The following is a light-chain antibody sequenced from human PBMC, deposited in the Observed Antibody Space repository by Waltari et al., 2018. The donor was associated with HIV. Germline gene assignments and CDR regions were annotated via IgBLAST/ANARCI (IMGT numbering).Light chain of an antibody. J-gene: IGLJ2*01. V-gene: IGLV3-21*02. CDR2: DDR. CDR3: QVWDSSANGV. Sequence: SYVLTQPPSVSVAPGQTARITCGGNNIGSKTVHWYQQMPGQAPVLVVFDDRDRPSGIPGRFSGSSSGNTATLTISRVEAGHEADYYCQVWDSSANGVFGGGTKLTVL. CDR1: NIGSKT.